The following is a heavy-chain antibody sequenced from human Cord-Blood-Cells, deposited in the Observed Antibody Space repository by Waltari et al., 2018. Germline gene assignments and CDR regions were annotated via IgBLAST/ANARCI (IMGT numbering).Heavy chain of an antibody. CDR3: ATLKYQNLRFGDMDV. J-gene: IGHJ6*03. Sequence: QVPLVQSGAEVKKPGASLKVSCQVAGYTGTELTLHWVREDPGKGLEWMGGFDPEDGETIYAQKFQGRVTMTEDTSTDTAYMELSSLRSEDTAVYYCATLKYQNLRFGDMDVWGKGTTVTVSS. CDR2: FDPEDGET. D-gene: IGHD3-3*01. CDR1: GYTGTELT. V-gene: IGHV1-24*01.